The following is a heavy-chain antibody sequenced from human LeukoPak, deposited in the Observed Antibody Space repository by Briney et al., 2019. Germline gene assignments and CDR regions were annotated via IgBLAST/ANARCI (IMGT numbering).Heavy chain of an antibody. CDR3: ARDSRTSCCSPYYFDY. Sequence: GASVKVSCKASGGTFSSYAISWVRQAPGQGLEWMGWIRAYNGNTNYAQKLQGRVTMTTDTSTSTAYMELRSLRSDDTAVYYCARDSRTSCCSPYYFDYWGQGTLVTVSS. V-gene: IGHV1-18*01. J-gene: IGHJ4*02. D-gene: IGHD2-2*01. CDR2: IRAYNGNT. CDR1: GGTFSSYA.